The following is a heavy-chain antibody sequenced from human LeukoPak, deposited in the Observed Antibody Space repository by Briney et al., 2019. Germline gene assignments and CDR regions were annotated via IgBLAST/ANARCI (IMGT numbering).Heavy chain of an antibody. V-gene: IGHV4-34*01. Sequence: PSETLSLTCAVYGGSFSGYYWSWIRQPPGKGLEWIGEINHSGSTNYNPSLKSRVTISVDTSKNQFSLKLSSVTAADTAVYYCARGNREPGAFDIWGQGTMVTVSS. J-gene: IGHJ3*02. CDR3: ARGNREPGAFDI. D-gene: IGHD1-14*01. CDR1: GGSFSGYY. CDR2: INHSGST.